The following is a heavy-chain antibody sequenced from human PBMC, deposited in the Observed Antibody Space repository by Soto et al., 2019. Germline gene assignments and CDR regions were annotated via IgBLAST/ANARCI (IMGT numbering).Heavy chain of an antibody. CDR1: GGSISSSSYY. CDR2: IYYSRST. V-gene: IGHV4-39*01. Sequence: SETLSLTCTVSGGSISSSSYYWGLIRQPPGKGLEWIGSIYYSRSTYYNPSLKSRVTISVDTSKNQFSLKLSSVTAADTAVYYCVRFGGTGNLYCSSTSYCNWFDPWGQGTLVTSPQ. D-gene: IGHD2-2*01. J-gene: IGHJ5*02. CDR3: VRFGGTGNLYCSSTSYCNWFDP.